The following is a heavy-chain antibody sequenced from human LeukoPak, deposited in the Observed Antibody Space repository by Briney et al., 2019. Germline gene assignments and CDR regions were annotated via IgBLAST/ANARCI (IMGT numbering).Heavy chain of an antibody. D-gene: IGHD3-10*01. CDR3: ATEMVRGVIKN. CDR1: GFTFSSYA. V-gene: IGHV3-23*01. J-gene: IGHJ4*02. CDR2: ISGSGGST. Sequence: GGSLRLSCAASGFTFSSYAMSWVRQAPGKGLEWVSAISGSGGSTYYADSVKGRFTISRDNSKNTLYLQMNSPRAEDTAVYYCATEMVRGVIKNWGQGTLVTVSS.